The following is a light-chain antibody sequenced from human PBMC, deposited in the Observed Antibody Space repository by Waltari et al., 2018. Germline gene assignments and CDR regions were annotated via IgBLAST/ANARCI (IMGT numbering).Light chain of an antibody. J-gene: IGKJ3*01. Sequence: DIVMTQSPDSLTVSLGERATINCKSSQRVLYSSNNKNYLAWYQQKPGQPPKLLIYWASTRESGVPDRFSGSGSGTDFTLTISSLQAEDVAVYYCQQYYSTLPTFGPGTKVDIK. CDR3: QQYYSTLPT. V-gene: IGKV4-1*01. CDR1: QRVLYSSNNKNY. CDR2: WAS.